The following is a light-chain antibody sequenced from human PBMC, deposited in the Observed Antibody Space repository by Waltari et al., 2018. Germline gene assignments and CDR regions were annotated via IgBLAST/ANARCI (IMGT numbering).Light chain of an antibody. J-gene: IGLJ1*01. V-gene: IGLV1-44*01. CDR3: GAWDDSLNGYV. CDR1: SSNIGSKT. CDR2: GGD. Sequence: QSVLTQPPSASGPPGPRVTISRSGSSSNIGSKTVSWYHQLPGTAPKLLINGGDKRTSGVPDRFAASQSGTSASLSISNLQSEDEADYYCGAWDDSLNGYVFGSGTKVNVL.